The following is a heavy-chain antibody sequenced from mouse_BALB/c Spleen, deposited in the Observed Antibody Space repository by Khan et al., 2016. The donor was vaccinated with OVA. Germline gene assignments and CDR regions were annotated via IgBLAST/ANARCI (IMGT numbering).Heavy chain of an antibody. CDR3: ARGNYYGYNFDY. J-gene: IGHJ2*01. CDR1: GYSITSGYA. Sequence: EVQLQESGPGLVKPSQSLSLTCTVTGYSITSGYAWNWIRQFPGNKLEWMGYLSYSGVTSYTPSLKSRISITRDTSKNQFFLQLNSVTTEDTATYYCARGNYYGYNFDYWGQGTTLTVSS. D-gene: IGHD1-2*01. V-gene: IGHV3-2*02. CDR2: LSYSGVT.